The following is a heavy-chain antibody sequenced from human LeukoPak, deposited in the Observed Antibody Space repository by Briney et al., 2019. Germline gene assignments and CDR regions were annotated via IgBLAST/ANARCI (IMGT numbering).Heavy chain of an antibody. CDR2: IWYDGSNK. Sequence: PGGSLRLSCAASGFTFSSYGMHWVRQAPGKGLEWVAVIWYDGSNKYYADSVKGRFTISRDNSKNTLYLQMNSLRAEDTAVYYCARDLGAYDSSGFDYWGQGTLVTVSS. J-gene: IGHJ4*02. V-gene: IGHV3-33*01. CDR1: GFTFSSYG. CDR3: ARDLGAYDSSGFDY. D-gene: IGHD3-22*01.